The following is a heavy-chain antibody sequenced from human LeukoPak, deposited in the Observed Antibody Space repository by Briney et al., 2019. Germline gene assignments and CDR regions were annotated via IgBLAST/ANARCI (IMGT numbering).Heavy chain of an antibody. CDR3: GRGYSYAYHDY. J-gene: IGHJ4*01. Sequence: GGSLRLSCAASGFTFSDYYMSWIRQAPGKGLEWVSYISSSGSTLYYADSVKGRFTISRDNAKNSLYLQMNSLTLEDTAVYYCGRGYSYAYHDYRGQGNLVTGSS. V-gene: IGHV3-11*01. CDR1: GFTFSDYY. CDR2: ISSSGSTL. D-gene: IGHD5-18*01.